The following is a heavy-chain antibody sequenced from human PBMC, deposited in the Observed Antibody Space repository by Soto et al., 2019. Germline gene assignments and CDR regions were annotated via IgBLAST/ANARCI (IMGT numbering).Heavy chain of an antibody. CDR2: VSQGWTTAYMSEGETT. V-gene: IGHV4-59*01. J-gene: IGHJ5*02. D-gene: IGHD6-19*01. Sequence: QVQLQESGPGLLRPSETLSLTCTVSGVSIDNFFWSWIRQIPGKGLEWIGYVSQGWTTAYMSEGETTSYNPPLESRATISLDLPTNHCSLKLTSVTAADTAVYYCARDRGGITVSSKPMGEWFDPWGQGTLVTVSS. CDR3: ARDRGGITVSSKPMGEWFDP. CDR1: GVSIDNFF.